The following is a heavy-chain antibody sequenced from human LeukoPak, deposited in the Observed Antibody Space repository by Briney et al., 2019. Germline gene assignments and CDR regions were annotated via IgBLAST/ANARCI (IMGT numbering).Heavy chain of an antibody. CDR3: ARDRLPSTPLDY. CDR2: IYYSGGT. J-gene: IGHJ4*02. V-gene: IGHV4-59*01. CDR1: GGSIRSYY. D-gene: IGHD5-12*01. Sequence: SETLSLTCTVSGGSIRSYYWSWIRQPPGKGLEWIGYIYYSGGTSYTPSLNPSLKSRVTISGDTSKNQLSLKLTSVTAADTAVYYCARDRLPSTPLDYWGQGTLVTVSS.